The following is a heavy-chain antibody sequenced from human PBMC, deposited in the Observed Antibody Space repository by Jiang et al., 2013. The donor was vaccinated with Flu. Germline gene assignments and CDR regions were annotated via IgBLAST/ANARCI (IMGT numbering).Heavy chain of an antibody. V-gene: IGHV3-21*01. D-gene: IGHD6-6*01. CDR3: TRNGYSSSAGYSYYYMDV. Sequence: LSCAASGFTLSSYAINWVRQAPGKGLEWVSSITSSSDYIYYVDSVKGRFTVSRDNAKNSLYLQMSSLRAEDTAVYFCTRNGYSSSAGYSYYYMDVWGKGTTVTVSS. CDR1: GFTLSSYA. CDR2: ITSSSDYI. J-gene: IGHJ6*03.